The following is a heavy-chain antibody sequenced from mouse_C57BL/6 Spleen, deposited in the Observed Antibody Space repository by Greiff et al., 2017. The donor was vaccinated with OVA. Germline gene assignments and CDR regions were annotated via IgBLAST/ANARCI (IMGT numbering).Heavy chain of an antibody. D-gene: IGHD2-3*01. CDR3: ARDDGYSRCAY. V-gene: IGHV1-69*01. Sequence: QVQLQQPGAELVMPGASVKLSCKASGYTFTSYWMHWVKQRPGQGLEWIGEIDPSDSYTNYNQKFKGKSTLTVDKSSSTAYMQLSSLTSEDSAVYYCARDDGYSRCAYWGQGTLVTVSA. CDR1: GYTFTSYW. J-gene: IGHJ3*01. CDR2: IDPSDSYT.